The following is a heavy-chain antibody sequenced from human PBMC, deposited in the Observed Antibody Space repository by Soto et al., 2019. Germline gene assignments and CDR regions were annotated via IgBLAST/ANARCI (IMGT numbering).Heavy chain of an antibody. CDR2: ISYDEIDK. J-gene: IGHJ4*02. V-gene: IGHV3-30*03. D-gene: IGHD6-19*01. CDR3: ARDHIDGWKFDY. Sequence: PGGSLRLSCAASGFTFTSHAMHWVRQTPGKGLEWVAAISYDEIDKKYASSVKGRFTVSRDNVKNTLSLQMNSLRPEDTAVYYCARDHIDGWKFDYWGRGTLVTVSS. CDR1: GFTFTSHA.